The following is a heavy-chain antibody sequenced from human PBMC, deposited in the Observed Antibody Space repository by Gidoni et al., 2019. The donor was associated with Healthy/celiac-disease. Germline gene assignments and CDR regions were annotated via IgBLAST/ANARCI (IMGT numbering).Heavy chain of an antibody. CDR3: ARGRLWFGELYY. V-gene: IGHV4-34*01. CDR2: INHSGST. J-gene: IGHJ4*02. CDR1: GGSFSGYY. D-gene: IGHD3-10*01. Sequence: VQLQQWGAGLLKPSETQSTTCAGYGGSFSGYYWSWSRQPPGKGLEWIGEINHSGSTNYIPSLKSRVTISVDTSKNQFSLKLSSVTAADTAVYYCARGRLWFGELYYWGQGTLVTVSS.